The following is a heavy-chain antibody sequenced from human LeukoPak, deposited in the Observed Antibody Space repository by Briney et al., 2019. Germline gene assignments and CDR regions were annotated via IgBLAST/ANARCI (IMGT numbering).Heavy chain of an antibody. J-gene: IGHJ4*02. D-gene: IGHD5-12*01. CDR2: INPSDGTT. V-gene: IGHV1-46*01. Sequence: ASVKVSCKASGYSFTSYRLHWARQAPGQGLEWMGVINPSDGTTSNAQMFQGRVTTTRDTSTSTVYMALSSLRFEDTGVYYCARGPSWTSGYQPIDHWGQGTLVTVSS. CDR1: GYSFTSYR. CDR3: ARGPSWTSGYQPIDH.